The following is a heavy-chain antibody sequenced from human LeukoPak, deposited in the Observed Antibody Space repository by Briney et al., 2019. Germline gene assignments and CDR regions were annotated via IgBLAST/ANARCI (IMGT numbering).Heavy chain of an antibody. CDR2: LNWNSVNI. Sequence: PGGSLRLSCTASGFTFDDYAMPWVRHGPEKGLGWVSGLNWNSVNINYADSVKGRFTISRDNAKDSLYLLMNSLRAEDTAFYYCVKDRRRGFDAFDVWGQGTKVTVSS. V-gene: IGHV3-9*01. J-gene: IGHJ3*01. CDR1: GFTFDDYA. D-gene: IGHD3-22*01. CDR3: VKDRRRGFDAFDV.